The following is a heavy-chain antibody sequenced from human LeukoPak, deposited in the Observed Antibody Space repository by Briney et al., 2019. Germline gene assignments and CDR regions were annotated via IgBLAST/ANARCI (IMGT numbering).Heavy chain of an antibody. CDR2: ISYDGSNK. J-gene: IGHJ4*02. Sequence: GRSLRLSCEASGFTFSSYGMHWVRQAPGKGLEWVAVISYDGSNKYYADSVKGRFTISRDNSKNTLYLQMNSLRAEDTAVYYCAKVYYYDRDPHDYWGQGTLVTVSS. CDR3: AKVYYYDRDPHDY. V-gene: IGHV3-30*18. CDR1: GFTFSSYG. D-gene: IGHD3-22*01.